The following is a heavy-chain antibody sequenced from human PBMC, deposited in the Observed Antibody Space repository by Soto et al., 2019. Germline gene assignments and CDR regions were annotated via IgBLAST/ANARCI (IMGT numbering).Heavy chain of an antibody. J-gene: IGHJ5*02. CDR1: GFTFANAW. D-gene: IGHD2-21*02. CDR3: TTSLTAAPRRFVP. V-gene: IGHV3-15*07. Sequence: EVQLVESGGDLVKPGGSLRLSCAGSGFTFANAWLIWVRQAPGRGLEWVGRIKSKADGGTTEYAAPVKGRFFISREDSENTAFLQMNSLKPDDTAVYYCTTSLTAAPRRFVPWGQGTLVTVSS. CDR2: IKSKADGGTT.